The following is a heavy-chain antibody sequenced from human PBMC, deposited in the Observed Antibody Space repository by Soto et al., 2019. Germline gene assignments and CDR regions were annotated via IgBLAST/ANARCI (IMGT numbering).Heavy chain of an antibody. CDR2: INHSGST. D-gene: IGHD6-6*01. CDR3: ARGVAARPRHDYSSYYIYA. Sequence: SEALSLTCAVYGGSFSGHYWTWIRQPPGKGLEWIGEINHSGSTNYNPSLKSRVTISVDTSKNQFSLKLSSVTAADTAVYYCARGVAARPRHDYSSYYIYALCKGAAVTVSS. CDR1: GGSFSGHY. J-gene: IGHJ6*03. V-gene: IGHV4-34*01.